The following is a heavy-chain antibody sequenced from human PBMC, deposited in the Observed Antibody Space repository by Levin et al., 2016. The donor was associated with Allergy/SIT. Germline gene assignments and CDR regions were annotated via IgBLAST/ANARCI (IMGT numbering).Heavy chain of an antibody. CDR2: ITGAGDIT. V-gene: IGHV3-23*01. CDR3: ARGCGNGANCYRPNEAFDI. CDR1: GFTFTNYA. J-gene: IGHJ3*02. Sequence: GGSLRLSCAASGFTFTNYAMSWVRQAPGKGLEWVSAITGAGDITIYADSVKGRFTISRDNSNNTLWLEMNSLRDEDTAVYYCARGCGNGANCYRPNEAFDIWGQGTMVTVSS. D-gene: IGHD4/OR15-4a*01.